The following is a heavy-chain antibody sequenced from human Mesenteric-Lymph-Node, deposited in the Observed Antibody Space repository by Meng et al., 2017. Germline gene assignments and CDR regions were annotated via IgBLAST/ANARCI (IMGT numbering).Heavy chain of an antibody. D-gene: IGHD4-23*01. CDR2: IWSDGSNR. CDR3: ARGYYGGNSDFDY. CDR1: GFTFRSYG. Sequence: QVQLVESGGGVVQPGRSLRLSCAASGFTFRSYGMHWVRHAPGKGLEWVAVIWSDGSNRYYADSVKGRFAISRDISKNTLILQMNSLRAEDTAVYYCARGYYGGNSDFDYWGQGTLVTVSS. J-gene: IGHJ4*02. V-gene: IGHV3-33*01.